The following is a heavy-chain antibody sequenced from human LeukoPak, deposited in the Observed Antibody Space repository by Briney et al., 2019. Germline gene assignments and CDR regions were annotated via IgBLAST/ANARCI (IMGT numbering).Heavy chain of an antibody. V-gene: IGHV3-74*01. CDR3: VSFYETY. CDR1: GNYW. Sequence: GGSLRLSCAASGNYWMHWVRQAPGKGLVWVSHINSDGSWTGYADSVKGRFTISKDNAKNTVYLQMNNLRAEDTAVYYCVSFYETYWGRGTLVTVSS. D-gene: IGHD2-2*01. J-gene: IGHJ4*02. CDR2: INSDGSWT.